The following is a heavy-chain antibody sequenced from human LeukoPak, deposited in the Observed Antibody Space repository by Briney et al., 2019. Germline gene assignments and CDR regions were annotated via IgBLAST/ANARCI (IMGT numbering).Heavy chain of an antibody. Sequence: GGSLRLSCAASGFTFSDYYMSWIRQAPGKGLEWVSYISSSGSTIYYADSVKGRFTISRDNAKNSLYLQMNSLRAEDTAVYYCARDHHYCDSSGYYYDLDAFDIWGQGTMVTVSS. CDR2: ISSSGSTI. CDR3: ARDHHYCDSSGYYYDLDAFDI. V-gene: IGHV3-11*01. CDR1: GFTFSDYY. J-gene: IGHJ3*02. D-gene: IGHD3-22*01.